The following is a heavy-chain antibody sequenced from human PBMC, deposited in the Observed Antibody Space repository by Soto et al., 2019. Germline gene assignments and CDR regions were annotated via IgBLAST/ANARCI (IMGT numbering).Heavy chain of an antibody. J-gene: IGHJ5*01. CDR3: ARPFDTSGRFDC. V-gene: IGHV5-51*01. Sequence: GESLKISCKGSGYSFINYWIGWVRQMPGKGPELMGIIYPADSDTRYSPSFRGRVTISADKSISTAYLQWSSLKATDTAMYYCARPFDTSGRFDCWGQGTLVTVSS. CDR1: GYSFINYW. CDR2: IYPADSDT. D-gene: IGHD6-19*01.